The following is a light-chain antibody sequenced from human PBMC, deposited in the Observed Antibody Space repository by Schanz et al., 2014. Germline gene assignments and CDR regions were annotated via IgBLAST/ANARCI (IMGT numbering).Light chain of an antibody. V-gene: IGLV2-8*01. CDR3: SSYTSSSTKV. Sequence: QSSLTQPPSASGSPGQSVTISCTGTSSDVGGYNYVSWYQQNPGRAPKVLIFEVNKRPSGVPDRFSGSKSGNTASLTVSGLQAEDEADYYCSSYTSSSTKVFGTGTKLTVL. CDR1: SSDVGGYNY. CDR2: EVN. J-gene: IGLJ1*01.